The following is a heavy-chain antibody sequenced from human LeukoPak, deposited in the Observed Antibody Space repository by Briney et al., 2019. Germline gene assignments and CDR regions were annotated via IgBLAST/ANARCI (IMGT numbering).Heavy chain of an antibody. D-gene: IGHD3-10*01. Sequence: PSETLSLTCTVSGGSISSTTYYWGWIRQPPGKGLEWIGSIYYSGSTYYNPSLKSRVTISVDTSNDQFSLQLSSVTAADTAVYYCARGPVLLWFGELLGPYYYYMDVWGKGTTVTVSS. CDR2: IYYSGST. CDR1: GGSISSTTYY. V-gene: IGHV4-39*01. J-gene: IGHJ6*03. CDR3: ARGPVLLWFGELLGPYYYYMDV.